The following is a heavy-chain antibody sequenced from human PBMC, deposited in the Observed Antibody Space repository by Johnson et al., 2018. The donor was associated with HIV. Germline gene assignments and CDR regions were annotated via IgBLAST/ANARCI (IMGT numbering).Heavy chain of an antibody. V-gene: IGHV3-30*02. J-gene: IGHJ3*02. CDR3: ARAYDSSGYYYGGDAFDI. CDR2: IRYDGSNK. CDR1: GFTFSSYG. D-gene: IGHD3-22*01. Sequence: QVQLVESGGGVVQPGGSLRLSCAASGFTFSSYGMHWVRQAPGKGLEWVAFIRYDGSNKYYADSVKGRFTIARDNSKNTLYLQMNSLRAEDTGVYYCARAYDSSGYYYGGDAFDIWGQGTMVTVSS.